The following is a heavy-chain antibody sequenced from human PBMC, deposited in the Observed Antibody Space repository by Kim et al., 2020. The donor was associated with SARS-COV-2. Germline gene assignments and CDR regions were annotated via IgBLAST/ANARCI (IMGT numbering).Heavy chain of an antibody. CDR1: GFTVSTNC. CDR2: IYRGGTT. J-gene: IGHJ4*02. CDR3: AREHSMIRGVLDY. D-gene: IGHD3-10*01. V-gene: IGHV3-53*04. Sequence: GGSLRLSCAASGFTVSTNCMFWVRQAPGKGLEWVSIIYRGGTTDYADSVKGRFTISRHNSRNTLFLQMNSLRTEDTAVYYCAREHSMIRGVLDYWGQGTRVTVSS.